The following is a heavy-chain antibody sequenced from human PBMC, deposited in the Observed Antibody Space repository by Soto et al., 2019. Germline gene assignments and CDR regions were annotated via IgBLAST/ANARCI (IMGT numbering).Heavy chain of an antibody. Sequence: LSLTFAVCGGSFSGYYWSWIRQPPGKGLEWIGEINHSGSTNYNPSLKSRVTISVDTSKNQFSLKLSSVTAADTAVYYCARVRGLLWFGELFYYYYGMDVWGQGTTVTVSS. D-gene: IGHD3-10*01. V-gene: IGHV4-34*01. J-gene: IGHJ6*02. CDR3: ARVRGLLWFGELFYYYYGMDV. CDR1: GGSFSGYY. CDR2: INHSGST.